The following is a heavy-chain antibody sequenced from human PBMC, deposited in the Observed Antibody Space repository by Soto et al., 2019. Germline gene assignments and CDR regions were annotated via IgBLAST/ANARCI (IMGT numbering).Heavy chain of an antibody. CDR2: FDPEDGET. Sequence: EASVKVSCKVSGYTLTELSMHWVRQAPGKGLEWMGGFDPEDGETIYAQKFQGRVTMTEDTSTDTAYMELSSLRSEDTAVYYCATDRRIAAAGLDAFDIWGQGTMVTVSS. J-gene: IGHJ3*02. CDR1: GYTLTELS. V-gene: IGHV1-24*01. D-gene: IGHD6-13*01. CDR3: ATDRRIAAAGLDAFDI.